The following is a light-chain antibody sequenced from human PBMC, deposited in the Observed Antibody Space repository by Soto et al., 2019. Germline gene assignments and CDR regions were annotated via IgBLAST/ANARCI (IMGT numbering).Light chain of an antibody. CDR3: LQRSSWPIT. J-gene: IGKJ5*01. CDR1: QSVSSS. CDR2: DAS. V-gene: IGKV3-11*01. Sequence: EIVLTQSPATLSLSPGERATLSCRASQSVSSSLAWYQQKPGQAPRLLIYDASNRATGIPARFSGSGSGTDFTLTISSLEPEDFAVYYCLQRSSWPITFGQGTRLEIK.